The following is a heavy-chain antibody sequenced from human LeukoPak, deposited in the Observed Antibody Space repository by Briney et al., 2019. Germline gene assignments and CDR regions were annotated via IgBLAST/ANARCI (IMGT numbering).Heavy chain of an antibody. CDR1: GFTVSSNY. V-gene: IGHV3-66*01. J-gene: IGHJ6*02. D-gene: IGHD5-12*01. Sequence: PGGSLRLSCAASGFTVSSNYMSWVRQAPGKGLEWVSVIYSGGSTYYADSVKGRFTISRDNSKNTLYPQMNSLRAEDTAVYYCASRSAYSGYDYVGYYYYGMDVWGQGTTVTVSS. CDR2: IYSGGST. CDR3: ASRSAYSGYDYVGYYYYGMDV.